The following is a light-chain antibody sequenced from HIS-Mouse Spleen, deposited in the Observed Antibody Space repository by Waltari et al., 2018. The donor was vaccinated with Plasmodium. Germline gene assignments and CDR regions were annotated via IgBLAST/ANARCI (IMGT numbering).Light chain of an antibody. CDR3: QQLNSYPYT. Sequence: DIQLHQSPSFLSASVGDRVTITCRSSQGISSYLAWYQQKPGKAPKLLIYAASTLQSGVPSRFSGSGSGTEFTLTISSLQPEDFATYYCQQLNSYPYTFGQGTKLEIK. CDR2: AAS. J-gene: IGKJ2*01. V-gene: IGKV1-9*01. CDR1: QGISSY.